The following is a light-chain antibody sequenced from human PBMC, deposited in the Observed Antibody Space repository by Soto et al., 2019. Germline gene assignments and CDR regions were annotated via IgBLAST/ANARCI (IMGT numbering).Light chain of an antibody. CDR2: GAS. CDR3: QQYNNWPLT. CDR1: QTVNNN. J-gene: IGKJ4*01. Sequence: EIVMTQSPATLSVSPGERATLSCRASQTVNNNLAWYQQKPGQAPRLLIYGASARATGTPARFSGSGSGTEFTLTISSLQSEDFAVYYCQQYNNWPLTFGGGTKVEIK. V-gene: IGKV3-15*01.